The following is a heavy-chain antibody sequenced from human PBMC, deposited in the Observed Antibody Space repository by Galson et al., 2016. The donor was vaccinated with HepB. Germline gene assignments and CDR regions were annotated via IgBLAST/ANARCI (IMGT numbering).Heavy chain of an antibody. CDR3: TRESGAFVPFGF. CDR1: SGYITNSNY. V-gene: IGHV4-4*01. D-gene: IGHD3-16*01. J-gene: IGHJ4*02. Sequence: TCGVSSGYITNSNYWSWVRQPPGKGLEWIGEVSNKGKTNFNPSLASRLSMSFDMSTNEASLRLNFMTAEDTATYFCTRESGAFVPFGFWGQGAPVVVSP. CDR2: VSNKGKT.